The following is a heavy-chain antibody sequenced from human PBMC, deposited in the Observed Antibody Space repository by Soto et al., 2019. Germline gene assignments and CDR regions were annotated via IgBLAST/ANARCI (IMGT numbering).Heavy chain of an antibody. D-gene: IGHD6-19*01. Sequence: QVQLVESGGGVVQPGRSLRLSCAASGFTFSSYGMHWVRQAPGKGLEWVAVIWYDGSNKYYADSVKGRFTISRDNSKNTLYLQMNSLRAEDTAVYYCARDRESSGWYVSYGMDVWGQGTTVTVSS. J-gene: IGHJ6*02. CDR1: GFTFSSYG. CDR3: ARDRESSGWYVSYGMDV. V-gene: IGHV3-33*01. CDR2: IWYDGSNK.